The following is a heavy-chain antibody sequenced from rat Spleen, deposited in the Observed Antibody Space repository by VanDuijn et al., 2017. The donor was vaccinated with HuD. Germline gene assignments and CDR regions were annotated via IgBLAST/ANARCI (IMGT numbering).Heavy chain of an antibody. D-gene: IGHD1-5*01. CDR2: IWNTGGT. CDR1: GFSLTSYN. Sequence: QVQLKESGPGLVQPSQTLSLTCTVAGFSLTSYNVPWVRQPPGKGLEWMGVIWNTGGTRYNSALKSRLSISKDTSKSQVFLKMNSLQTEDTATYYCARDRHIGTTRMDAWGQGASVTVSS. J-gene: IGHJ4*01. CDR3: ARDRHIGTTRMDA. V-gene: IGHV2-41*01.